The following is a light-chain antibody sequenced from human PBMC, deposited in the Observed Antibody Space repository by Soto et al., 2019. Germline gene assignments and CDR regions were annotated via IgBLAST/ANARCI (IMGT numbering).Light chain of an antibody. Sequence: QSVLTQPASVSGSPGQSITISCTGTSSDVGGYNHVSWYQQHPGKAPKVMIYEVTNRPPGLSNRFSGSKSGNTASLTISGLQAEDEADYYCSSYTSSSTWVFGGGTKLTVL. CDR1: SSDVGGYNH. V-gene: IGLV2-14*01. CDR2: EVT. J-gene: IGLJ3*02. CDR3: SSYTSSSTWV.